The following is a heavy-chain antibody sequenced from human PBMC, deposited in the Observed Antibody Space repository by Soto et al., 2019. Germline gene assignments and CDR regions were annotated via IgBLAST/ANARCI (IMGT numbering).Heavy chain of an antibody. D-gene: IGHD3-10*01. CDR1: GYTFTSYG. CDR2: ISAYNGNT. V-gene: IGHV1-18*04. J-gene: IGHJ5*02. Sequence: GASVKVSFKASGYTFTSYGISWVRQAPGQGLEWMGWISAYNGNTNYAQKLQGRVTMTTDTSTSTAYMELRSLRSDDTAVYYCARDPLTYYYGSGSPNWFDPWGQGTLVTVSS. CDR3: ARDPLTYYYGSGSPNWFDP.